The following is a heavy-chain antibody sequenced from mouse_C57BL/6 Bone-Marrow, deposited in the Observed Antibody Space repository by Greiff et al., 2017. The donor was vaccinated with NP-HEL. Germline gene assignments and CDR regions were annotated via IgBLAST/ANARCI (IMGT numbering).Heavy chain of an antibody. J-gene: IGHJ3*01. CDR2: IYPGSGNT. CDR1: GYTFTDYY. Sequence: QVQLKESGAELVRPGASVKLSCKASGYTFTDYYINWVKQRPGQGLEWIARIYPGSGNTYYNEKFKGKATLTAEKSSSTAYMQLSSLTSEDSAVYFCARENDGGFAYWGQGTLVTVSA. V-gene: IGHV1-76*01. CDR3: ARENDGGFAY.